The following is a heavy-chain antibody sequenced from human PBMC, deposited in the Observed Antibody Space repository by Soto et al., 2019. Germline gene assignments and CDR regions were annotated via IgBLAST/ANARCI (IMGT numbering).Heavy chain of an antibody. CDR3: ASAGIAARQRGSSGMDV. CDR2: INAANGDT. V-gene: IGHV1-3*01. J-gene: IGHJ6*02. CDR1: GYTFTSYG. D-gene: IGHD6-6*01. Sequence: ASVKVSCKASGYTFTSYGIHWVRQAPGQRLEWMGWINAANGDTKYSPKFQGRVTITRDTSASTAYMELRSLRSEDTAVYYCASAGIAARQRGSSGMDVWGQGTTVTVSS.